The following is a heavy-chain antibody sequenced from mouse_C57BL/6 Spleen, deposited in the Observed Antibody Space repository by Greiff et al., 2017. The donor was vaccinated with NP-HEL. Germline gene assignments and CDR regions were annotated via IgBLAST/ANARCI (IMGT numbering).Heavy chain of an antibody. CDR1: GFSLTSYG. V-gene: IGHV2-6*01. Sequence: VQLVESGPGLVAPSQSLSITCTVSGFSLTSYGVDWVRQSPGKGLEWLGVIWGVGSTNYNSALKSRLSISKDNSKSQVFLKMNSLQTDDTAMYYCASGANSGWFAYWGQGTLVTVSA. CDR2: IWGVGST. CDR3: ASGANSGWFAY. D-gene: IGHD4-1*01. J-gene: IGHJ3*01.